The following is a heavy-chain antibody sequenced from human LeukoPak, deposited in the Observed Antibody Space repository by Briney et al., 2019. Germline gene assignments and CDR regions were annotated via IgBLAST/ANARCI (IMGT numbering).Heavy chain of an antibody. D-gene: IGHD2-15*01. V-gene: IGHV3-23*01. CDR1: GFTFSSYW. CDR3: AKAGAVVVVVAKFFDY. CDR2: ISGSGDST. Sequence: QSGGSLRLSCAASGFTFSSYWMSWVRQAPGKGLEWVSAISGSGDSTNYADSVKGRFTISRDNSKNTLYLQMNSLRAEDTAVYYCAKAGAVVVVVAKFFDYWGQGTLVTVSS. J-gene: IGHJ4*02.